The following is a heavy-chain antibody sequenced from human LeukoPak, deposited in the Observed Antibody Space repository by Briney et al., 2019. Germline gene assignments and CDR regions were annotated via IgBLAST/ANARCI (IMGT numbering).Heavy chain of an antibody. D-gene: IGHD7-27*01. J-gene: IGHJ3*02. V-gene: IGHV3-23*01. Sequence: GGSLRLSCEASGFTFSNYGLSWVRKAPGKGLEWVSAISGSGGSTYYADSVKGRFTISRDNSKNTLYLQMSSLRAEDTAVYFCAKVNWDDAFDIWGQGAMVTVSS. CDR1: GFTFSNYG. CDR2: ISGSGGST. CDR3: AKVNWDDAFDI.